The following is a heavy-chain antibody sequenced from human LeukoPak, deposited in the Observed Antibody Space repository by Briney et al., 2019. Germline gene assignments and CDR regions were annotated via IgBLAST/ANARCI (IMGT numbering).Heavy chain of an antibody. CDR3: ARDHQGYSNHGFDY. D-gene: IGHD4-11*01. V-gene: IGHV1-69*01. CDR2: IIPIFGTA. J-gene: IGHJ4*02. CDR1: GGTFSSYA. Sequence: ASVKVSCKASGGTFSSYAISWVRQAPGQGLEWMGGIIPIFGTANYAQKFQGRVTITADESTSTAYMELSSLRSEDTAVYYCARDHQGYSNHGFDYWGQGTLVTVSS.